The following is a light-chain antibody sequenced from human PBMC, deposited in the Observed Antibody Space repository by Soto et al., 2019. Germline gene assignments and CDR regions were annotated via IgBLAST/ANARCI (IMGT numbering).Light chain of an antibody. Sequence: AIRLNQSPASLSATVRDRVTITCRASQGISSALAWYQQKPGKAPKLLIYDASSLESGVPSRFSGSGSGTDFTLTISSLQPEDFTTYYCQQFNNYPLTFSGGTKVDI. CDR2: DAS. V-gene: IGKV1D-13*01. CDR1: QGISSA. CDR3: QQFNNYPLT. J-gene: IGKJ4*01.